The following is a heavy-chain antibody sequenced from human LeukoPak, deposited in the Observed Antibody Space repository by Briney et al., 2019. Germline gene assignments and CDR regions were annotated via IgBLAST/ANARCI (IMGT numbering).Heavy chain of an antibody. V-gene: IGHV4-4*07. CDR1: GGSIRSYY. CDR3: ARSDVLGSWNRGLDY. J-gene: IGHJ4*02. D-gene: IGHD1/OR15-1a*01. Sequence: SETLSLTCTVSGGSIRSYYWSWIRQSAGKGLEWIGRIYTSGSTNYNPSLKSRVTISVDTSKNQFSLKLSSVTAADTAVYYCARSDVLGSWNRGLDYWGQGTLVTVSS. CDR2: IYTSGST.